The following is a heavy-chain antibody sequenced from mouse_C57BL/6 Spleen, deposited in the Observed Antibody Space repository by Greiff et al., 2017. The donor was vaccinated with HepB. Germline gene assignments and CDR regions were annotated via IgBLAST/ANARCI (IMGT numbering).Heavy chain of an antibody. J-gene: IGHJ3*01. V-gene: IGHV5-4*01. CDR2: ISDGGSYT. Sequence: EVNVVESGGGLVKPGGSLKLSCAASGFTFSSYAMSWVRQTPEKRLEWVATISDGGSYTYYPDNVKGRFTISRDNAKNNLYLQMSHLKSEDTAMYYCARDDGSSWFAYWGQGTLVTVSA. CDR1: GFTFSSYA. CDR3: ARDDGSSWFAY. D-gene: IGHD2-3*01.